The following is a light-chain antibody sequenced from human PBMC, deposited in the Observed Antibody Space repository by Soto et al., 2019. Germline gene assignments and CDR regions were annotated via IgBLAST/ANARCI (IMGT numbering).Light chain of an antibody. CDR3: SSYTSSNTLV. CDR2: EVS. Sequence: QSALTQPASVSGSPGQSITISCTGTSSDVGAYNYVSWYQQHPGKAPKLMIFEVSDRPSGVSNRFSGSKSGNTASLTISGLQAEDEADYYCSSYTSSNTLVFFGGSKLTVL. J-gene: IGLJ2*01. CDR1: SSDVGAYNY. V-gene: IGLV2-14*01.